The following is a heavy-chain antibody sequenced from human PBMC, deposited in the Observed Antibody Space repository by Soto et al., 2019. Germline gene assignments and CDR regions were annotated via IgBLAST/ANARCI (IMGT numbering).Heavy chain of an antibody. V-gene: IGHV4-59*01. CDR3: ARRAPVGANTGDLYYYYGMDV. D-gene: IGHD1-26*01. Sequence: QVQLQESGPGLVKPSETLSLTCTVSGGSISSYYWSWIRQPPGKGLEWIGYIYNSGSTNYNPSLQSRVTISVDTSKNQFSLKPSSVTAADTAVYYCARRAPVGANTGDLYYYYGMDVWGQGTTVTVSS. CDR1: GGSISSYY. J-gene: IGHJ6*02. CDR2: IYNSGST.